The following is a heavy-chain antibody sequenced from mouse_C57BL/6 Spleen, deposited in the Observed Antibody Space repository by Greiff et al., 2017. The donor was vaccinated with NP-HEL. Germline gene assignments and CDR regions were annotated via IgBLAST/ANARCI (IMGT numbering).Heavy chain of an antibody. J-gene: IGHJ2*01. V-gene: IGHV1-55*01. CDR1: GYTFTSYW. Sequence: QVQLQQPGAELVKPGASVKMSCKASGYTFTSYWITWVKQRPGQGLEWIGDIYPGSGSTNYNEKFKSKATLTVDTSSSTDYMQLSSLTSEDSAVYYYARSNCYGSSLDDWGQGTTLTVSS. D-gene: IGHD1-1*01. CDR2: IYPGSGST. CDR3: ARSNCYGSSLDD.